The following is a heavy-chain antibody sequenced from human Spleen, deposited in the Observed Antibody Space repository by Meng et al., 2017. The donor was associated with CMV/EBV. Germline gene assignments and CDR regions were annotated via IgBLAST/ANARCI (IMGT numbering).Heavy chain of an antibody. CDR1: GFTFSTYT. Sequence: GESLKISCAASGFTFSTYTMAWVRQAPGKGLEWVSLISGSGGSTYYADSVKGRFTVSRDNSKNTLFLQMNSLRAADTAIYYCAKSPDLYCSSTTCYTLSGTVYYYGLDVWGQGTTVTVSS. J-gene: IGHJ6*02. D-gene: IGHD2-2*02. CDR3: AKSPDLYCSSTTCYTLSGTVYYYGLDV. V-gene: IGHV3-23*01. CDR2: ISGSGGST.